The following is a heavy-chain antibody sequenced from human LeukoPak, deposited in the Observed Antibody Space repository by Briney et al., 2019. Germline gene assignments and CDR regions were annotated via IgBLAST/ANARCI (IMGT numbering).Heavy chain of an antibody. CDR3: TRMTTGHDY. D-gene: IGHD4-17*01. Sequence: SETLSLTCAVSGVSFNDYYWSWVRQTPGKGLEWIGEINHSGYTNDSPSLKSRVTLSIDTSRKQFSLNLRSVTVADTGIYYCTRMTTGHDYWGQGTLVTVTS. V-gene: IGHV4-34*01. CDR1: GVSFNDYY. J-gene: IGHJ4*02. CDR2: INHSGYT.